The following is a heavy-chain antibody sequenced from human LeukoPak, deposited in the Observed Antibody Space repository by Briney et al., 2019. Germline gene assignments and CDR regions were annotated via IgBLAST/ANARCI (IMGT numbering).Heavy chain of an antibody. CDR3: ARHSSYTSGWPFDY. CDR2: ICLGDSDT. J-gene: IGHJ4*02. V-gene: IGHV5-51*01. CDR1: GDNFNRHW. Sequence: GESLKISCKGSGDNFNRHWIGWVRQMPGKGLEWMGIICLGDSDTRYSPSFQGQITISADKSISTAYLQWSSLKASDTAIYYCARHSSYTSGWPFDYWGQGTLVTVSS. D-gene: IGHD6-19*01.